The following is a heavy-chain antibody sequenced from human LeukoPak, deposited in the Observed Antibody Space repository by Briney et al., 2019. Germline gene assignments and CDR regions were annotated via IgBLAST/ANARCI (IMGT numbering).Heavy chain of an antibody. CDR3: ASEKYCTNGICYRKYYFDY. J-gene: IGHJ4*02. V-gene: IGHV3-66*01. CDR1: GFTVSSNY. CDR2: IYSGGNT. Sequence: GGSLRLSCAASGFTVSSNYMSWVRQAPGKGLEWVSLIYSGGNTYYADSVKGRFTISTDNSKNTLYLQMNSLRAEDTAVYYCASEKYCTNGICYRKYYFDYWGQGTLVTVSS. D-gene: IGHD2-8*01.